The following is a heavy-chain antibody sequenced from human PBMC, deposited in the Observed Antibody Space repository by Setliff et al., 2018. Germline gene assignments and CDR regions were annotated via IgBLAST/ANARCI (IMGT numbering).Heavy chain of an antibody. D-gene: IGHD6-19*01. CDR1: GYTFTSYG. V-gene: IGHV1-18*01. CDR3: ARRGGWYFSFDY. J-gene: IGHJ4*02. CDR2: ISVYNGKT. Sequence: GASVKVSCKASGYTFTSYGFSWVRQAPGQGLEWMGWISVYNGKTKYAQKFQGRVTMTRDTSTTMAYMELRGLRSDDTAVYYCARRGGWYFSFDYWGQGTLVTVSS.